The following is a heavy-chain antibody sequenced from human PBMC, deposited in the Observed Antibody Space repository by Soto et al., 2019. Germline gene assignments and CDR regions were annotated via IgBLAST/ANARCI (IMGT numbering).Heavy chain of an antibody. CDR1: GGSISSCGYS. J-gene: IGHJ6*02. D-gene: IGHD6-13*01. Sequence: SETLSLTCAVSGGSISSCGYSWSWIRQPPGKGLEWIGYIYHSGSTYYNPSLKSRVTISVDTSKNQFSLKLSSVTAADTAVYYCAGGYYYYYGMDVWGQGTTVTVSS. CDR3: AGGYYYYYGMDV. CDR2: IYHSGST. V-gene: IGHV4-30-2*02.